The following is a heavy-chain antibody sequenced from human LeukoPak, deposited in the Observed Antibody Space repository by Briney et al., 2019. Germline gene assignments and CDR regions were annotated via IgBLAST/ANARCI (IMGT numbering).Heavy chain of an antibody. CDR2: IKSDGST. CDR3: ARAPSEIGGYYPEYFRH. D-gene: IGHD3-22*01. CDR1: GFTFSSYW. J-gene: IGHJ1*01. V-gene: IGHV3-74*01. Sequence: GGSLRLSCAASGFTFSSYWMHWVRQAPGKGLVWVSRIKSDGSTNYSDSLKGRCTISRDNHKNTVSLQMNSLRAEDTGVYYCARAPSEIGGYYPEYFRHWGQGTLVTVSS.